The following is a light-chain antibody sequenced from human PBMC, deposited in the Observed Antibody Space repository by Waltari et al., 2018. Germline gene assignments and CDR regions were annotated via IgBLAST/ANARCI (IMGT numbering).Light chain of an antibody. CDR3: PQCNSRWPWT. J-gene: IGKJ1*01. CDR2: RAA. Sequence: DLHLTQSPSPLSAFVGARVTITSRASLRASTWLAWFQQKPGKAPELVVCRAATCESGVPSRLSGRGSGTEFNRNVSSLQPDDFATDNGPQCNSRWPWTSRQRTKVEIK. V-gene: IGKV1-5*03. CDR1: LRASTW.